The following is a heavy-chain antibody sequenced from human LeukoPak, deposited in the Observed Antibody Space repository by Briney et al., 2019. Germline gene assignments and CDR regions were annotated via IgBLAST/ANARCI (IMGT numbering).Heavy chain of an antibody. Sequence: GGSLRLSCAASGLSFSNYTMCCVCHTPREGLERVSAISVSSGRIYYTDSVKGRFTISRDNSKNTLYLQMNSLRAEDTAVYYCAKDARPGYRSSWSNYFDYWGQGTLVTVSS. J-gene: IGHJ4*02. V-gene: IGHV3-23*01. D-gene: IGHD6-13*01. CDR2: ISVSSGRI. CDR3: AKDARPGYRSSWSNYFDY. CDR1: GLSFSNYT.